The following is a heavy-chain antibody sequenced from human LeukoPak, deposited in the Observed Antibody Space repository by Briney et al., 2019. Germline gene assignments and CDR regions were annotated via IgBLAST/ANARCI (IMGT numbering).Heavy chain of an antibody. Sequence: GESLKISCKGSGYSFTSYWIGWVRQMPGKGLEWMGIIYPGDSDTRYSPSFQGQVTISADNSISTAYLQWSSLKASDTAMYYCARHGRGYCTDGVCYSIDYWGQGTLVTVSS. CDR1: GYSFTSYW. CDR2: IYPGDSDT. CDR3: ARHGRGYCTDGVCYSIDY. D-gene: IGHD2-8*01. V-gene: IGHV5-51*01. J-gene: IGHJ4*02.